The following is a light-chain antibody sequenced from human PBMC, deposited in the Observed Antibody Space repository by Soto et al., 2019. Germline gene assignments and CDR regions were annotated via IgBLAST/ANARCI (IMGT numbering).Light chain of an antibody. CDR1: SSNIGAGYD. V-gene: IGLV1-40*01. CDR3: QSYDSRLSGYV. J-gene: IGLJ1*01. Sequence: QYALTQPSSVSGAPGHRVTISCTGSSSNIGAGYDVHWYQQVPGTAPKLLIYGKSNRPSGVPDRFSGSKSGTSASLAITGLQAEDEADYYCQSYDSRLSGYVFGTGTKVTVL. CDR2: GKS.